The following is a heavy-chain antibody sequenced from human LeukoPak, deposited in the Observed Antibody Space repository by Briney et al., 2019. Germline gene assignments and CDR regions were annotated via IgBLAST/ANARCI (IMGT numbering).Heavy chain of an antibody. CDR2: ISAYNGNT. D-gene: IGHD6-19*01. Sequence: ASVKVSCKASGGTFSSYAISWARQAPGQGLEWMGWISAYNGNTNYAQKLQGRVTMTTDTSTNTAYMELRGLRFDDTAVYYCAANPYSSGWYWVYWGQGTLATVSS. CDR3: AANPYSSGWYWVY. V-gene: IGHV1-18*01. J-gene: IGHJ4*02. CDR1: GGTFSSYA.